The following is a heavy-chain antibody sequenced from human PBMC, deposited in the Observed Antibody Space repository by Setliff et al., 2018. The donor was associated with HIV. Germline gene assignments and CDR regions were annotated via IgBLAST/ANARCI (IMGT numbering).Heavy chain of an antibody. D-gene: IGHD3-22*01. CDR1: GASIRSHY. J-gene: IGHJ4*02. V-gene: IGHV4-59*11. CDR2: IYYSEST. Sequence: PSETLSLTCTVSGASIRSHYWSWIRQPPGKRLEWIGNIYYSESTNYNPSLKSRVTISVDTSRNQFSLRLNSVTAADTAVYYCARDRGEYYYDSSGYYWTYWGQGTLVTVSS. CDR3: ARDRGEYYYDSSGYYWTY.